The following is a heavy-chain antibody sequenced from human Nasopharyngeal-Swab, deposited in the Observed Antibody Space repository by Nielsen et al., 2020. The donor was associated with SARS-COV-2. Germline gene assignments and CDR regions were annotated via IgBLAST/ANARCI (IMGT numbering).Heavy chain of an antibody. V-gene: IGHV3-43D*03. CDR1: GFTFDDYA. J-gene: IGHJ1*01. D-gene: IGHD4-11*01. CDR2: ISWAADIA. Sequence: GESLKISCAASGFTFDDYAMHWVRQSPGKGLEWVSLISWAADIASYADSVKGRFIISRDTSKNTLSLRMNSLRVEDTAVYYCASAVTGPLYWGQGTLVTVSS. CDR3: ASAVTGPLY.